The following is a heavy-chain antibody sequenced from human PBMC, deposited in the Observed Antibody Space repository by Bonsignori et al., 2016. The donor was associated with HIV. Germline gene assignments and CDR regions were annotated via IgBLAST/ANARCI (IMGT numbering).Heavy chain of an antibody. Sequence: VRQMPGKGLEWVANINQDGSQQYYVDSVKGRFTISRDNAKNSLYLQMNSLRAEDTAVYYCAREINYDSSGYWSSYSFSYMDVWGKGTTVTVSS. D-gene: IGHD3-22*01. V-gene: IGHV3-7*01. J-gene: IGHJ6*03. CDR3: AREINYDSSGYWSSYSFSYMDV. CDR2: INQDGSQQ.